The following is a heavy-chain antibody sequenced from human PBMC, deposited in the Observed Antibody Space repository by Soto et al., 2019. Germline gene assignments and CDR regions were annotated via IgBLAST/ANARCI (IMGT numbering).Heavy chain of an antibody. CDR3: ANQIVVVPAAMFGYYFDY. V-gene: IGHV4-39*01. J-gene: IGHJ4*02. Sequence: SETLTLTCTVSGGSISSSSYYWGWMRQPPGKGLEWIGSIYYSGSTYYNPSLKSRVTLSVDTSKNQFSLKLSSVTAADTAVYYCANQIVVVPAAMFGYYFDYWGQGTLVTVSS. CDR1: GGSISSSSYY. D-gene: IGHD2-2*01. CDR2: IYYSGST.